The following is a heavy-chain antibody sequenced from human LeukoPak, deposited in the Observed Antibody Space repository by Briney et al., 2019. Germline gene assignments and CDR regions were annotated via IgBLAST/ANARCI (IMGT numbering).Heavy chain of an antibody. D-gene: IGHD1-14*01. Sequence: GGSLRLSCAASGFTFSGHWMSWVRQPPGKGLEWVANINQGGSDKYYVDSVKGRFTISRDNANNLLYLQMNSLIGEDTAVYYCTRDRSRAEDDWGQGTLVTVSS. CDR2: INQGGSDK. J-gene: IGHJ4*02. CDR1: GFTFSGHW. CDR3: TRDRSRAEDD. V-gene: IGHV3-7*01.